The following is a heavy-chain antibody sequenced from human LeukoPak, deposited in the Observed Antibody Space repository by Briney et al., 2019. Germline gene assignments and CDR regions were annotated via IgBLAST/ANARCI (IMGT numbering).Heavy chain of an antibody. D-gene: IGHD3-22*01. CDR2: IYSGGST. Sequence: GGSLRLSCAASGFTVSSNYMSWVRQAPGKGLEWVSVIYSGGSTYYADSVKGRFTISRDNSKNTLYLQMNSLRAEDTAVYYCARRNYYDSSGPLIDYWGQGTLVTVSS. J-gene: IGHJ4*02. V-gene: IGHV3-66*04. CDR3: ARRNYYDSSGPLIDY. CDR1: GFTVSSNY.